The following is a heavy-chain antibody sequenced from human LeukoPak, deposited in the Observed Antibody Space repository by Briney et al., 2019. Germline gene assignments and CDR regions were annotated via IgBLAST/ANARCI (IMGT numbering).Heavy chain of an antibody. CDR2: ISSYNGNT. CDR3: TRDYSLSSSGPPYGFDI. J-gene: IGHJ3*02. D-gene: IGHD6-19*01. Sequence: ASVKVSCKASGYTFTSYGLSWVRQAPGQGLKWMGWISSYNGNTNYAQKIQGRVTMTTDTSTNTAYMELRSLRSDDTAVYYCTRDYSLSSSGPPYGFDIWGQGTMVTVSS. V-gene: IGHV1-18*01. CDR1: GYTFTSYG.